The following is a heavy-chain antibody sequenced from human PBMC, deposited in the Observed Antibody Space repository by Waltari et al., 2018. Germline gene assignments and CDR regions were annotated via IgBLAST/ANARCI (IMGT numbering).Heavy chain of an antibody. V-gene: IGHV3-23*04. J-gene: IGHJ4*02. D-gene: IGHD3-22*01. Sequence: EVQLVESGGGLVQPGGSLRLSCAASGFTFSSYAMSWVRQAPGKGLEWVSAISGSGGSTYYADSVKGRFTISRDNSKNTLYLQMNSLRAEDTAVYYCAKGKYYDSSGYSCTLTPFDYWGQGTLVTVSS. CDR2: ISGSGGST. CDR3: AKGKYYDSSGYSCTLTPFDY. CDR1: GFTFSSYA.